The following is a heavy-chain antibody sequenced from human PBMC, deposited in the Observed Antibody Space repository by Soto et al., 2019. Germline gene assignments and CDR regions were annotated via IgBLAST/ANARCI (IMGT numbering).Heavy chain of an antibody. D-gene: IGHD3-22*01. CDR2: IYYSGST. CDR1: GGSVSSGSYY. V-gene: IGHV4-61*01. J-gene: IGHJ6*02. Sequence: SETLSLTCTVSGGSVSSGSYYWSWIRQPPGKGLEWIGYIYYSGSTNYNPSLKSRVTISVDTSKNQFSLKLSSVTAAETAVYYCARDRYYYDSSGYNDQYYYYYGMDVWGQGTTVTVSS. CDR3: ARDRYYYDSSGYNDQYYYYYGMDV.